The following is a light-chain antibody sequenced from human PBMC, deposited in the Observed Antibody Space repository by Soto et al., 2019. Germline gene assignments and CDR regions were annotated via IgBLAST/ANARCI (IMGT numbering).Light chain of an antibody. Sequence: DIHMTQSQSSLSASVGYRVTITCQASQDITSRLNWYQQKPGKAPKLLIYDASNSQTGVPSRFSGSGSGTDFTFSISSLQPEDIGTYYCQQYDNLPITFGQGTRLEIK. V-gene: IGKV1-33*01. J-gene: IGKJ5*01. CDR3: QQYDNLPIT. CDR2: DAS. CDR1: QDITSR.